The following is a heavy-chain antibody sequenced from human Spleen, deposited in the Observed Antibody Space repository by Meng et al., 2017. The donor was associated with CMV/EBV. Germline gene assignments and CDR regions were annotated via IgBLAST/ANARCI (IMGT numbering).Heavy chain of an antibody. CDR3: ARDRTGGWFDP. D-gene: IGHD3/OR15-3a*01. J-gene: IGHJ5*02. CDR2: INTNTGGA. CDR1: GYTFTAHY. V-gene: IGHV1-2*02. Sequence: ASVKVSCKASGYTFTAHYFHWVRQAPGQGLEWMAWINTNTGGANYAQKFQGRVTITRDTSISTAYMDLTRLRFDDTAVYFCARDRTGGWFDPWGQGTLVTVSS.